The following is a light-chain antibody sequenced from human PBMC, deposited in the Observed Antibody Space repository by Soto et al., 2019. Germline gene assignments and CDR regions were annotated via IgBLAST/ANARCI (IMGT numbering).Light chain of an antibody. Sequence: DIQMTQSPSTLSASVGYRFTITCRASQSISSWLAWYQQKTGKAPKLLIYKASSLESGVPSRLRGSGYGTELTITINSMKADDFATYYCQQHNSFSITFGHGTRLEIK. CDR3: QQHNSFSIT. CDR2: KAS. CDR1: QSISSW. V-gene: IGKV1-5*03. J-gene: IGKJ5*01.